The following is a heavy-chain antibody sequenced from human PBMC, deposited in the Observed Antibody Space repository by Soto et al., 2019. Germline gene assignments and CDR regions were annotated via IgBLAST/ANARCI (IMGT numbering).Heavy chain of an antibody. CDR1: GFTFSSYD. V-gene: IGHV3-23*01. J-gene: IGHJ6*02. Sequence: GGSLRLSCAASGFTFSSYDMSWVRQAPGKGLEWVSAISGSGGSTYYADSVKGWFTISRDNSKNTLYLQMNSLRAEDTAVYYCAKDFFGRYGSGSYYILRDYYGMDVWGQGTTVTVSS. CDR2: ISGSGGST. CDR3: AKDFFGRYGSGSYYILRDYYGMDV. D-gene: IGHD3-10*01.